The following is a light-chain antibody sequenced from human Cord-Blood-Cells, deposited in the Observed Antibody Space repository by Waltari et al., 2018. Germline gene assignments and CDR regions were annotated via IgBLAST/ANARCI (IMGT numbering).Light chain of an antibody. CDR1: SSDAGGYSY. Sequence: SALTQPAAVSGSPGQWVSXXCXGTSSDAGGYSYVSWYQPHPGKAPKLMIYEVSNRPSGVSNRFSGSKSGNTASLTISGLQAEDEADYYCSSYTSSSTWVFGGGTKLTVL. J-gene: IGLJ3*02. CDR3: SSYTSSSTWV. V-gene: IGLV2-14*01. CDR2: EVS.